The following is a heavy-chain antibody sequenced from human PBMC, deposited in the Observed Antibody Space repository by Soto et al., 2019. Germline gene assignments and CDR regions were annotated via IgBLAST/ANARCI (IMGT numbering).Heavy chain of an antibody. CDR2: IKSKTDGGTT. Sequence: EVQLVESGGGLVKPGGSLRLSCAASGFTFSNAWMSWVRQAPGKGLEWVGRIKSKTDGGTTDYAAPVKGRFTISRDDSKNTLYPQMNSLKTEDTAVYYCTTEWELLPSRNWGQGTLVTVSS. CDR3: TTEWELLPSRN. D-gene: IGHD1-26*01. CDR1: GFTFSNAW. V-gene: IGHV3-15*01. J-gene: IGHJ4*02.